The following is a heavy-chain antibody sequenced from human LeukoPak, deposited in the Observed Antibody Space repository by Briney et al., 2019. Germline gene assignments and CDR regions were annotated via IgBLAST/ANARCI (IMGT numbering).Heavy chain of an antibody. CDR1: GFTFSSYA. CDR2: IYSGGST. Sequence: GGSLRLSCAASGFTFSSYAMSWVRQAPGKGLEWVSVIYSGGSTYYADSVKGRFTISRDNSKNTLYLQMNSLRAEDTAVYYCARDGYDSSGYSIDYRGQGTLVTVSS. J-gene: IGHJ4*02. V-gene: IGHV3-66*01. CDR3: ARDGYDSSGYSIDY. D-gene: IGHD3-22*01.